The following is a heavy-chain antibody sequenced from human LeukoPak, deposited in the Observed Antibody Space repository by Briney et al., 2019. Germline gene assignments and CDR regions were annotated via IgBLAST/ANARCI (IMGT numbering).Heavy chain of an antibody. CDR3: ASSGYSYGYVY. V-gene: IGHV4-34*01. J-gene: IGHJ4*02. Sequence: SETLSLTCAVYGGSFSGYYWSWIRQPPGKGLEWIGEINHSGSTNYNPSLKSRVTISVDTSKSQFSLKLSSVTAADTAVYYCASSGYSYGYVYWGQGTLVTVSS. CDR1: GGSFSGYY. CDR2: INHSGST. D-gene: IGHD5-18*01.